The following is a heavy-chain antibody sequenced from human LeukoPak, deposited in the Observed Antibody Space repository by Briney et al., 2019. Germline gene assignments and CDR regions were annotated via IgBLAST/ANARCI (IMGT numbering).Heavy chain of an antibody. J-gene: IGHJ6*03. CDR3: ARDRRFLEFLLEYYMDV. CDR1: GFTFTNYW. V-gene: IGHV3-7*01. CDR2: IKQDGSEK. Sequence: PGGSLRLSCAASGFTFTNYWMSWVRQAPGKGLEWVANIKQDGSEKYYVDSVKGRFTISRDNSKNSLYLQMNSLRAEDTAVYYCARDRRFLEFLLEYYMDVWGKGTTVTVSS. D-gene: IGHD3-3*01.